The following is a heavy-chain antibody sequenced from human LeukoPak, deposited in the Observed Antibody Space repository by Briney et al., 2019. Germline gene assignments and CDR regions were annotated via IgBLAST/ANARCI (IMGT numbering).Heavy chain of an antibody. CDR1: GGSIRSSHYY. CDR2: VYYSGST. D-gene: IGHD4-17*01. Sequence: PSETLSLTCSVSGGSIRSSHYYWGWIRQPPGQGLEWIASVYYSGSTYYTPSLRSRATISIDTSKNQFSLKLTSVTAADTAVFYCARQGGDDGYYYFDFWGQGTLVTVSS. J-gene: IGHJ4*02. CDR3: ARQGGDDGYYYFDF. V-gene: IGHV4-39*01.